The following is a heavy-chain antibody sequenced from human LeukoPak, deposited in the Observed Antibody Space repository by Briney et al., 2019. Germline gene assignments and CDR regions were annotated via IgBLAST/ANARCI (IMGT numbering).Heavy chain of an antibody. J-gene: IGHJ4*02. V-gene: IGHV3-74*01. CDR2: NPDGSTT. CDR3: AKDLHYGSADY. CDR1: GFTFSNYW. D-gene: IGHD3-10*01. Sequence: PGGSLRLSCAASGFTFSNYWMHWVRQDPGKGLVWVSFNPDGSTTNYADSVKGRFTISRDNAKNALYLQMNGLRAEDTAVYYCAKDLHYGSADYWGQGTLVTVSS.